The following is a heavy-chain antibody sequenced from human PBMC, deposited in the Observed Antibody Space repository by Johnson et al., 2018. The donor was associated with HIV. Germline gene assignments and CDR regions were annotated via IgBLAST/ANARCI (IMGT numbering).Heavy chain of an antibody. CDR1: GFTFDDYG. V-gene: IGHV3-20*04. CDR2: INWNGGST. CDR3: AREMATIRGYAFDI. J-gene: IGHJ3*02. D-gene: IGHD5-24*01. Sequence: VQLVESGGGVVRPGGSLRLSCAASGFTFDDYGMSWVRQAPGKGLEWVSGINWNGGSTGYADSVKGRFTISRDNSKNTLFLQMNSLRAEDTAVYYCAREMATIRGYAFDIWGQGTMVTVSS.